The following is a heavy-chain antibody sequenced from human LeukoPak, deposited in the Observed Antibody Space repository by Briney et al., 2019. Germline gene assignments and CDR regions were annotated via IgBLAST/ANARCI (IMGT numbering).Heavy chain of an antibody. V-gene: IGHV3-49*04. Sequence: GGSLRLSCAASRFTFSSYAMSWVRQAPGKGLEWVGFIRSKAYGGTTEYAASVKGRFTISRDDSKSIAYLQMNSLKTEDTAVYYCTRAPHYYDSSGYPSDAFDIWGQGTMVTVSS. D-gene: IGHD3-22*01. J-gene: IGHJ3*02. CDR1: RFTFSSYA. CDR2: IRSKAYGGTT. CDR3: TRAPHYYDSSGYPSDAFDI.